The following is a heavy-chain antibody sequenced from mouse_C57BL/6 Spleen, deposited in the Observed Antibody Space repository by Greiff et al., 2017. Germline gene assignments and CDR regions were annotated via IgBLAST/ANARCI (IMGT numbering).Heavy chain of an antibody. V-gene: IGHV1-5*01. D-gene: IGHD2-4*01. J-gene: IGHJ2*01. CDR3: TRSHYDYGRGMDY. CDR2: IYPGNSDT. CDR1: GYTFTSYW. Sequence: EVQLQQSGTVLARPGASVKMSCKTSGYTFTSYWMHWVKQRPGQGLEWIGAIYPGNSDTSYNQKFKGKAKLTAVTSASTAYMELSSLTNEDSAVXYCTRSHYDYGRGMDYWGQGTTLTVSS.